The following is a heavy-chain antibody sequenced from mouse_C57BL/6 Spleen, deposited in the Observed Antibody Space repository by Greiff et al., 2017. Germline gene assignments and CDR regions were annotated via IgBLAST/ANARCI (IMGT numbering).Heavy chain of an antibody. Sequence: EVQLQQSGPELVKPGASVKISCKASGYTFTDYYMNWVKQSHGKSLEWIGDINPRNGGTSYNQKFKGKATLTVDKSSSTAYMELRSLTSEDAAFYYCAKEGYGYEGFDYWGQGTTLTVSS. J-gene: IGHJ2*01. CDR3: AKEGYGYEGFDY. CDR2: INPRNGGT. V-gene: IGHV1-26*01. CDR1: GYTFTDYY. D-gene: IGHD2-2*01.